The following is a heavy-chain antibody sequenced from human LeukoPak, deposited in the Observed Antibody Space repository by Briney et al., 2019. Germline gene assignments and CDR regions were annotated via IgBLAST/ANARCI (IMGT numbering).Heavy chain of an antibody. V-gene: IGHV3-21*01. CDR1: GFTFSSYA. CDR3: ARDSASYRSHFDY. Sequence: GGSLRLSCAASGFTFSSYAMSWVRQAPGKGLEWVSAISSSSSYIYYADSVKGRFTISRDNAKNSLYLQMNSLRAEDTAVYYCARDSASYRSHFDYWGQGTLVTVSS. D-gene: IGHD1-26*01. CDR2: ISSSSSYI. J-gene: IGHJ4*02.